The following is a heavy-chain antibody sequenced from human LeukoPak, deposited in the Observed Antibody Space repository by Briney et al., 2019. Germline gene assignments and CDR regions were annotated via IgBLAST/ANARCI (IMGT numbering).Heavy chain of an antibody. J-gene: IGHJ6*03. CDR3: ARFGYCSSTSCENYYYMDV. CDR2: INHSGST. Sequence: SEXLSLTCAVYGGSFSGYYWSWIRQPPGKGLEGIGEINHSGSTNYNPSLTSRATISVDTSKNQFSLKLSSVTAADTAVYYCARFGYCSSTSCENYYYMDVWGKGTTVTVSS. V-gene: IGHV4-34*01. D-gene: IGHD2-2*01. CDR1: GGSFSGYY.